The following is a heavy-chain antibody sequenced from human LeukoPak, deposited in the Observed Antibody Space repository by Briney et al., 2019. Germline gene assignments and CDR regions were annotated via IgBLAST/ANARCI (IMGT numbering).Heavy chain of an antibody. CDR1: GFTFSRYS. D-gene: IGHD6-13*01. V-gene: IGHV3-21*01. J-gene: IGHJ6*03. CDR2: ISSSRSYI. CDR3: AKTGYSSSWFYYYYYYMDV. Sequence: GGSLRLSCAASGFTFSRYSMNWVGQAPGKGREWVSSISSSRSYIYYADSVKGRFTISRDNAKNSLYLQMNSLRAEDTAVYYCAKTGYSSSWFYYYYYYMDVWGKGTTVTVSS.